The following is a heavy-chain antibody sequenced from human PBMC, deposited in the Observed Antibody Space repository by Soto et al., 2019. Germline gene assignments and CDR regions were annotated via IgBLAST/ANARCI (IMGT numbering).Heavy chain of an antibody. V-gene: IGHV1-18*04. Sequence: XSVKVSCKTSVYSFSNYDFSWVRQAPGQGLEWMGWVSNKNGVTNYAEKFRDRVTMSTDTSTNTIYMELRSLRSDDTAVYFCARERLNTGWYGFDYWGQGTQVTVSS. CDR1: VYSFSNYD. D-gene: IGHD6-19*01. CDR2: VSNKNGVT. CDR3: ARERLNTGWYGFDY. J-gene: IGHJ4*02.